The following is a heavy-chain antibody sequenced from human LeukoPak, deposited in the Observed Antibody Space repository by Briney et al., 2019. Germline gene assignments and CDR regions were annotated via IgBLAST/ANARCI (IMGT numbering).Heavy chain of an antibody. V-gene: IGHV4-59*01. Sequence: SETLSLTCTVSGGSISGYYWSWIRQPPGKGLEWIGYIYDSGSTIYNPSLKSRVTISVDTSKNQFSLKLSSVTAADTAVYYCAREGRITMVRGVMGAFDIWGQGTMVTVSS. J-gene: IGHJ3*02. CDR3: AREGRITMVRGVMGAFDI. D-gene: IGHD3-10*01. CDR1: GGSISGYY. CDR2: IYDSGST.